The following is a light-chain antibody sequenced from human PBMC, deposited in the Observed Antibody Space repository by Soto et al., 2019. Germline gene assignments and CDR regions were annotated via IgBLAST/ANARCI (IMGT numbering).Light chain of an antibody. CDR1: QGISSY. V-gene: IGKV1-9*01. Sequence: DIQLTQSPSFLSASVGDRVTISCRASQGISSYLAWYQQKPGKAPKLLIYAASTWQSRVPSRFSGSGSVTEVTLTTSSLQPEDYATAYCQQLNSYPPVTFGARTKVESK. CDR3: QQLNSYPPVT. CDR2: AAS. J-gene: IGKJ4*01.